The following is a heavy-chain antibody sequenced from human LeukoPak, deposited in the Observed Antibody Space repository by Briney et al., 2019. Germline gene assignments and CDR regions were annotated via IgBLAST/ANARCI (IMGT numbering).Heavy chain of an antibody. CDR3: VRSPNGGFDAFDI. D-gene: IGHD2-15*01. J-gene: IGHJ3*02. CDR1: GFTVSSNY. V-gene: IGHV3-21*01. Sequence: GGSLRLSCAASGFTVSSNYMSWVRQAPGKGLEWVSSITSSSSYIYSADSVKGRFTISRDNAKNSLYLQMNSLRAEDTALYYCVRSPNGGFDAFDIWGQGTMATVSS. CDR2: ITSSSSYI.